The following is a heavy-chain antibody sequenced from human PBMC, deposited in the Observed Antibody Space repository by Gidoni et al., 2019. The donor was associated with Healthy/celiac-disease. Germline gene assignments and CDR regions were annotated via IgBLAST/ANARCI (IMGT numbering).Heavy chain of an antibody. J-gene: IGHJ4*02. Sequence: EVQLVESGGGLVKPGGSLRLSCAASGFTFSSYSMNWVRQAPGKGLEWVSSISSSSSYIYYADSVKGRFTISRDNAKNSLYLQMNSLRAEDTAVYYCASLYCSGGSCYPTQDYWGQGTLVTVSS. CDR3: ASLYCSGGSCYPTQDY. CDR2: ISSSSSYI. D-gene: IGHD2-15*01. CDR1: GFTFSSYS. V-gene: IGHV3-21*01.